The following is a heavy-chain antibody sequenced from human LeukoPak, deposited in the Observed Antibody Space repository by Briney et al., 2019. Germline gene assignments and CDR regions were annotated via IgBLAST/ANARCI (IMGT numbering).Heavy chain of an antibody. J-gene: IGHJ6*04. CDR3: AELGITMIGGV. D-gene: IGHD3-10*02. Sequence: GGSLRLSCAASGFTFSSYWMTWVRQAPGKGLEWVANIKQDGSEKYYVDSVKGRFTISRDNAKNSLYLQMSSLRAEDTAVYYCAELGITMIGGVWGKGTTVTISS. CDR1: GFTFSSYW. V-gene: IGHV3-7*01. CDR2: IKQDGSEK.